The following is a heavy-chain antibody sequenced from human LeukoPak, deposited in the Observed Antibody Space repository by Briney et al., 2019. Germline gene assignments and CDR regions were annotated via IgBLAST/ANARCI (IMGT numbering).Heavy chain of an antibody. D-gene: IGHD3-10*01. CDR3: ARQERYYGSGSYTYFQH. Sequence: PSETLSLTCTVSGGSISSYYWSWLRQPPEKGLEWLGYIYYSGSTNYNPFLKSRVTISVDTSKNQFSLTLSSVTAADTAVYYCARQERYYGSGSYTYFQHWGQGTLVTVSS. CDR2: IYYSGST. V-gene: IGHV4-59*08. J-gene: IGHJ1*01. CDR1: GGSISSYY.